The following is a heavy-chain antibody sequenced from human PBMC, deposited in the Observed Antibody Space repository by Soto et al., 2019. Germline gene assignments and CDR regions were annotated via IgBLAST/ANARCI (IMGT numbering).Heavy chain of an antibody. CDR2: IGGSGGST. V-gene: IGHV3-23*01. J-gene: IGHJ4*02. CDR1: GFTFSSYA. Sequence: EVQLLESGGGLVQPGGSLRLSCAASGFTFSSYAMSWVRQAPGKGLEWVSAIGGSGGSTYYADSVKGRFTISRDNSKNTLYLQMNSLRAEDTAVYYCAKGSSGWYERFDYWGQGTLVTVSS. CDR3: AKGSSGWYERFDY. D-gene: IGHD6-19*01.